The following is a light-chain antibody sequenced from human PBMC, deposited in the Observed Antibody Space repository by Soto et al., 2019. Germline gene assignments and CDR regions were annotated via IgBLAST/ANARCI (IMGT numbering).Light chain of an antibody. Sequence: EIVLTQSPGTLSLSPGERATLSCRASQCVSSNYLAWYQQKPGQAPRLLIYGASRRATGIPDRFSGSGSGTDFTLTIRRLEPEDFAVYYCQQYGSSYPWTCGQGTKVDIK. CDR2: GAS. CDR1: QCVSSNY. J-gene: IGKJ1*01. V-gene: IGKV3-20*01. CDR3: QQYGSSYPWT.